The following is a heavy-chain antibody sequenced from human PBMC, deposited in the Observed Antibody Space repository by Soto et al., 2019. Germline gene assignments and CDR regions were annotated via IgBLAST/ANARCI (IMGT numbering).Heavy chain of an antibody. J-gene: IGHJ4*02. V-gene: IGHV3-23*01. CDR3: AKNQAYGYTLH. Sequence: PGGSLRLSCAASGFTFSSYAMSWVRQAPGKGLEWVSTISGSSGNTYYADSVKGRFTISRDNSKNTLYLQMNSLRAEDTAVYYCAKNQAYGYTLHWGQGTLVTVSS. D-gene: IGHD5-18*01. CDR2: ISGSSGNT. CDR1: GFTFSSYA.